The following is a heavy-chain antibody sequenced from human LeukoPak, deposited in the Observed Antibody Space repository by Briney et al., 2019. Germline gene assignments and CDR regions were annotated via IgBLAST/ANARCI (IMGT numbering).Heavy chain of an antibody. CDR1: GYTFTSYG. CDR3: ARGSPLVGATTEDYFDY. CDR2: ISAYNVNT. Sequence: ASVKVSCKASGYTFTSYGISWVRQAPGQGLEWMGWISAYNVNTHYAQKFQGRVTMTRDTSISTAYMELSRLRSDDTAVYYCARGSPLVGATTEDYFDYWGQGTLVTVSS. J-gene: IGHJ4*02. D-gene: IGHD1-26*01. V-gene: IGHV1-18*01.